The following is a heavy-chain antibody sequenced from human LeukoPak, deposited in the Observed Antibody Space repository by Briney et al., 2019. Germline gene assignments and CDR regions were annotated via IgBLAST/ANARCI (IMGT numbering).Heavy chain of an antibody. D-gene: IGHD6-13*01. CDR3: ARGVRTYSSSWYPFDY. CDR2: INPNSGGT. CDR1: GYTFTGYY. V-gene: IGHV1-2*02. J-gene: IGHJ4*02. Sequence: GASVKVSCKASGYTFTGYYMHWVRQAPGQGLEWMGWINPNSGGTNYAQKFQGRVTMTRDTSISTAYMELSRLRSDDTAVYYCARGVRTYSSSWYPFDYWRQRTLVTVSS.